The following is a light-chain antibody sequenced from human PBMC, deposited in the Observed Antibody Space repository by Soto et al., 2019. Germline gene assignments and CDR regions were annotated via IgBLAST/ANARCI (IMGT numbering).Light chain of an antibody. CDR2: GST. Sequence: EIVMTQSPATLSVSPGERATLSCRASQSVSSNLAWYQQKPDHPPSLLFYGSTTRATSTPDRISGSGSGTDFTLTISRLEPEDFAVYYCQHDDSSWTFGQGTKVDIK. J-gene: IGKJ1*01. V-gene: IGKV3D-15*01. CDR3: QHDDSSWT. CDR1: QSVSSN.